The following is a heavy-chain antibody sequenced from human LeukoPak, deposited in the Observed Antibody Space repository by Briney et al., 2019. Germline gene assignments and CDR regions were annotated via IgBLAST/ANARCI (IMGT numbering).Heavy chain of an antibody. D-gene: IGHD6-13*01. CDR2: IYTSGST. Sequence: ASETLSLTCTVSGGSISSYYWSWIRQPAGKGLEWIGRIYTSGSTNYNPSLKSRVTMSVDTSKNQFSLKLSSVTAADTAVYYCARSLGTSYPSSWYWFDPWGQGSLVIVSS. J-gene: IGHJ5*02. V-gene: IGHV4-4*07. CDR1: GGSISSYY. CDR3: ARSLGTSYPSSWYWFDP.